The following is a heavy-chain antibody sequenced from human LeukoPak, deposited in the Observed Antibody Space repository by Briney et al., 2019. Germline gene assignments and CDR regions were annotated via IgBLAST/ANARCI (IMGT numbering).Heavy chain of an antibody. Sequence: SETLSLTCTVSGDSISSYYWSWIRQPPGKGLEWIGYIYYSGGTDYNPSLKSRVTISVDTSKNQFSLKLRSVTAADTAVYYCARHVTISGPYDASDIWGQGTMVTVSS. CDR1: GDSISSYY. D-gene: IGHD5-24*01. V-gene: IGHV4-59*08. J-gene: IGHJ3*02. CDR2: IYYSGGT. CDR3: ARHVTISGPYDASDI.